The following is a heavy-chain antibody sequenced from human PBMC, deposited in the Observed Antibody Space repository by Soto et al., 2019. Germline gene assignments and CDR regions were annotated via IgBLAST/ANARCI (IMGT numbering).Heavy chain of an antibody. CDR2: IYSTVST. CDR1: GDSIGSGNKY. CDR3: ARLPYYDTPPVTFDI. V-gene: IGHV4-39*01. Sequence: KTSETLSLTCTVSGDSIGSGNKYWSWIRQPPGKGLEWIGTIYSTVSTHYNPSLKSRVTISVDTSKNQFSLKLNSVTAADTAVYYCARLPYYDTPPVTFDIWGQGAMVTVSS. J-gene: IGHJ3*02. D-gene: IGHD3-22*01.